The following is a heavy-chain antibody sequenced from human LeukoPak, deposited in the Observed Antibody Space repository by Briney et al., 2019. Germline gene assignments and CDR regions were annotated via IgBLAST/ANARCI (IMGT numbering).Heavy chain of an antibody. Sequence: SETLSLTCTVSGGSISSYYWSWIRQPPGKGLEWIGNIYYSGSTNYNPSLKGRVTISVDTSKNQFSLKPSSVTAADTAVYYCARLDYSNYVQDYWGQGTLVTVSS. CDR1: GGSISSYY. J-gene: IGHJ4*02. CDR2: IYYSGST. CDR3: ARLDYSNYVQDY. D-gene: IGHD4-11*01. V-gene: IGHV4-59*01.